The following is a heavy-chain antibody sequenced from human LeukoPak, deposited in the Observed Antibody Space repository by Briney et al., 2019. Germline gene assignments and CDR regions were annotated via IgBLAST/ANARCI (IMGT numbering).Heavy chain of an antibody. V-gene: IGHV4-4*07. J-gene: IGHJ5*02. Sequence: PSETLSLTCTVSGVSISSYFWSWIRQPAGKGLEWIGRIYTSGSTNYNPSLKSRVTMSVDASKNQFSLKLSSVTAADTAVYYCAREYIVATITRWFDPWGQGTLVTVSS. CDR1: GVSISSYF. CDR2: IYTSGST. CDR3: AREYIVATITRWFDP. D-gene: IGHD5-12*01.